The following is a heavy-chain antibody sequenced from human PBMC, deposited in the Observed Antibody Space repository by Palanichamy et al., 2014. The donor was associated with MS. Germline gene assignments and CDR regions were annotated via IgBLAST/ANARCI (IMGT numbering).Heavy chain of an antibody. Sequence: QVQLQQSGPGLVKPSQTLSLTCAISGDSVSNNSAAWHWIRQSPSRGLEWLGRTYYRSKWYNDYAVSVKSRITINPDTSKNQFSLQLNSVTPDDTAVYFCTKAGVGATRWFDPWGQGTLVTVSS. CDR1: GDSVSNNSAA. V-gene: IGHV6-1*01. J-gene: IGHJ5*02. CDR2: TYYRSKWYN. D-gene: IGHD1-26*01. CDR3: TKAGVGATRWFDP.